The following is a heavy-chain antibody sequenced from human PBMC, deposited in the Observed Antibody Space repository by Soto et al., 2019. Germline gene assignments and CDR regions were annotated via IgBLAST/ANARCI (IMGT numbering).Heavy chain of an antibody. J-gene: IGHJ4*02. V-gene: IGHV5-51*01. Sequence: GVPLRISWRCAGCSFTSYVIVLVSQLPGKGLEWMGIIYPGDSNTRYSPSFQGQVTISADKSISTAYLQWSSLKASDTAMYYCARLFGSNTGSYPDPYWGQGILVIVS. CDR3: ARLFGSNTGSYPDPY. D-gene: IGHD1-26*01. CDR2: IYPGDSNT. CDR1: GCSFTSYV.